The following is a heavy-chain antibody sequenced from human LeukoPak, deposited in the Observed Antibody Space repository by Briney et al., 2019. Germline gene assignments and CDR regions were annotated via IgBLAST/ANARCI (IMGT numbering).Heavy chain of an antibody. CDR3: ARYYGDYGFDY. Sequence: GGSLRLSCAASGFTFSSYAMSWVRQAPGKGLEWVSAISGSGGSAYYADSVKGRFTISRDNAKNSLYLQMNSLRAEDTAVYYCARYYGDYGFDYWGQGTLVTVSS. J-gene: IGHJ4*02. CDR1: GFTFSSYA. CDR2: ISGSGGSA. D-gene: IGHD4-17*01. V-gene: IGHV3-23*01.